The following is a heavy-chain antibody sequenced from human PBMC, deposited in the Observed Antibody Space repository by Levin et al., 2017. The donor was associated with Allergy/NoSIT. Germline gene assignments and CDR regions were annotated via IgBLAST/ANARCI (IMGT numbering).Heavy chain of an antibody. CDR1: GYTFTGYY. CDR3: AREPYTSGYSTHMDV. CDR2: INPNSGGT. J-gene: IGHJ6*02. Sequence: GASVKVSCKASGYTFTGYYMHWVRQAPGQGLEWMGWINPNSGGTNYAQKFQGRVTMTRDTSISTAYMELSRLRSDDTAVYYCAREPYTSGYSTHMDVWGQGTTVTVSS. V-gene: IGHV1-2*02. D-gene: IGHD6-13*01.